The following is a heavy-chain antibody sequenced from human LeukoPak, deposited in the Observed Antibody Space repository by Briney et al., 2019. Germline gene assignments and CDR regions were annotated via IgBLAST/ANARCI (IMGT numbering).Heavy chain of an antibody. CDR1: GFTFSSYA. CDR3: AKDHDFWSGYYNDY. V-gene: IGHV3-23*01. Sequence: PGGSLRLSCAASGFTFSSYAMSWVRQAPGKGLEWVSAISGSGGSTYYADSVKGRFTISRDNSKNTLYLQMNSLRAEDTAVYYCAKDHDFWSGYYNDYWGQGTLVTVSS. CDR2: ISGSGGST. J-gene: IGHJ4*02. D-gene: IGHD3-3*01.